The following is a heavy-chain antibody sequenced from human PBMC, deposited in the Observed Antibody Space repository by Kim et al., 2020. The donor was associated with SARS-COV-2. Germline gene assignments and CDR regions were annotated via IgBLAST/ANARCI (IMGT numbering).Heavy chain of an antibody. D-gene: IGHD6-13*01. J-gene: IGHJ2*01. V-gene: IGHV4-31*02. CDR3: ARRIMAADWYFDL. Sequence: YYNPSLKSRVTISVDTSKNQFSLRLSSVTAADTAVYYCARRIMAADWYFDLWGRGTLVTVSS.